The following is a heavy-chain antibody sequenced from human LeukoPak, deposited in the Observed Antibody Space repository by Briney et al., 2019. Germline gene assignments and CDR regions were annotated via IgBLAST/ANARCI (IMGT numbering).Heavy chain of an antibody. CDR1: GGSISSSSYY. D-gene: IGHD6-13*01. CDR3: ARDIVDRQQLVRDNWFDP. CDR2: IYYSGST. J-gene: IGHJ5*02. Sequence: PSETLSLTCTVSGGSISSSSYYWGWIRQPPGKGLEWIGSIYYSGSTYYNPSLKSRVTISVDTSKNQFSLKLSSVTAADTAVYYCARDIVDRQQLVRDNWFDPWGQGTLVTVSS. V-gene: IGHV4-39*07.